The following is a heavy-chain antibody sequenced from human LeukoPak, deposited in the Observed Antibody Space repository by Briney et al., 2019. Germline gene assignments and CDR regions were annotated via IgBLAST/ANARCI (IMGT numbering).Heavy chain of an antibody. CDR3: ARVRGDYGSVT. CDR2: IYYSGST. Sequence: SETLSLTCTVSGGSIRSSDYFWGWIRQPPGKGLEWIGYIYYSGSTNYNPSLKSRVTISVDTSKNQFSLKLSSVTAADTAVYYCARVRGDYGSVTWDQGTLVTVSS. J-gene: IGHJ5*02. CDR1: GGSIRSSDYF. V-gene: IGHV4-61*08. D-gene: IGHD4-17*01.